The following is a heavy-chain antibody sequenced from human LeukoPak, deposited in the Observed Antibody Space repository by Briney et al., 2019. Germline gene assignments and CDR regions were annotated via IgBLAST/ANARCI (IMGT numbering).Heavy chain of an antibody. CDR3: ARDRYYCSSTSCYFDY. CDR1: GFTFSDYY. CDR2: ISSSGSTI. V-gene: IGHV3-11*04. Sequence: GGSLRLSCAASGFTFSDYYMSWIRQAPGKGLEWVSYISSSGSTIYYADSVKGRFTISRDNAKNSLYLQMNSLRAEDTAVYYCARDRYYCSSTSCYFDYWGQGTLVTVSS. J-gene: IGHJ4*02. D-gene: IGHD2-2*01.